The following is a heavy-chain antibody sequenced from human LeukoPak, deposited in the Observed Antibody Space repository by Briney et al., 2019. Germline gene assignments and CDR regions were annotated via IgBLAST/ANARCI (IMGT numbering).Heavy chain of an antibody. J-gene: IGHJ4*02. Sequence: PVGSLRLSCAPSGFIFNSDSMHCVRHAPGKGEGWGGFIQSDGSDEFYADSVKGRFSISRDNSKNTVSLQMNSLRTEDRAVYYCAKDQVTHWGQGTLVTVSS. D-gene: IGHD4-11*01. CDR3: AKDQVTH. V-gene: IGHV3-30*02. CDR2: IQSDGSDE. CDR1: GFIFNSDS.